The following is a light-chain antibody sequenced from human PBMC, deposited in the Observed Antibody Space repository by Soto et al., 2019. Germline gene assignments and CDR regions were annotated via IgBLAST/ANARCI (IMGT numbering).Light chain of an antibody. Sequence: EIVMTQSPATLSVSPGERATLYCRASQSVSSNLGWYQHKPGQAPRLLIYGASTRATGIPARFSGSGSGTDFTLTISGLQSEDFAVYYCQQYNDWPPGYTFGQGTKVEI. CDR3: QQYNDWPPGYT. J-gene: IGKJ2*01. V-gene: IGKV3-15*01. CDR1: QSVSSN. CDR2: GAS.